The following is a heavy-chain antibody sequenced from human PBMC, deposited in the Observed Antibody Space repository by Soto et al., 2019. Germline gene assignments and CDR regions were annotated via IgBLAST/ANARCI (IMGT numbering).Heavy chain of an antibody. CDR3: VRSGDNYNLLDY. D-gene: IGHD1-1*01. CDR2: SGNSGSFT. J-gene: IGHJ4*02. CDR1: GFPFSDHY. Sequence: GGSLRLSCAASGFPFSDHYMSWIRQAPGKGLEWIGYSGNSGSFTRYAESVKGRFSISRDNAKNSLYMQINSLRGDDTAIYYCVRSGDNYNLLDYWGQGTPVTVSS. V-gene: IGHV3-11*06.